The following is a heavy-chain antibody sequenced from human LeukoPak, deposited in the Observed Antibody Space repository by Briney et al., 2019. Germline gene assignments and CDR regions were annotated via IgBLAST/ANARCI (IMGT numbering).Heavy chain of an antibody. CDR3: ARDWDYNFWSNYDH. V-gene: IGHV3-30*02. Sequence: GGSLRLSCVTSGFNFNQCGMHWVRQAPGKGLEWVSYIRYDGSDKHYADSVKGRFTISRDDSKNTLYLQMSSLRAEDTAVYYCARDWDYNFWSNYDHWGQGNLVTVSS. CDR1: GFNFNQCG. D-gene: IGHD3-3*01. J-gene: IGHJ4*02. CDR2: IRYDGSDK.